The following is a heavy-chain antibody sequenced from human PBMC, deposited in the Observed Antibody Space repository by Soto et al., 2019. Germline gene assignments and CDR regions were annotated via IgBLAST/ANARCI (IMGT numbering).Heavy chain of an antibody. CDR1: GYIFTSYW. Sequence: GESLKISCQGSGYIFTSYWIGWVRHMPGEGLEWMGLIYPDDSDSRYSPSFQGRVTISADKSTSTAYLQWSSLKASDSAIYFCARQLYTTSSFPAFWGQGTLVTVSS. V-gene: IGHV5-51*01. J-gene: IGHJ1*01. CDR3: ARQLYTTSSFPAF. D-gene: IGHD6-6*01. CDR2: IYPDDSDS.